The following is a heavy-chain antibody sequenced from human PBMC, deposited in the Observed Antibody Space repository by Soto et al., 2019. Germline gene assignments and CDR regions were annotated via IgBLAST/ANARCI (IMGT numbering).Heavy chain of an antibody. Sequence: ASVKVSCKVSGYTLTELSMHWVRQAPGKGLEWMGGFDPEDGETIYAQKFQGRVTMTEDTSTDTAYMELSSLRSEDTAVYYCATGLIGDGPAAISYWGQGTQVTVSS. J-gene: IGHJ4*02. V-gene: IGHV1-24*01. CDR1: GYTLTELS. D-gene: IGHD2-2*02. CDR3: ATGLIGDGPAAISY. CDR2: FDPEDGET.